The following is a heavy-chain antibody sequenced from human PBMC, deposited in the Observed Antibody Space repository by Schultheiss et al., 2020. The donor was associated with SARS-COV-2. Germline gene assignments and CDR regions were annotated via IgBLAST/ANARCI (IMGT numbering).Heavy chain of an antibody. J-gene: IGHJ5*02. V-gene: IGHV1-24*01. CDR3: ATVPRIVVVPAGGWFDP. CDR2: FDPEDGET. CDR1: GYTLTELS. D-gene: IGHD2-2*01. Sequence: GESLKISCKVSGYTLTELSMHWVRQAPGKGLEWMGGFDPEDGETIYEQKFQGRVTMTEDTSTDTAYMELSSLRSEDTAVYYCATVPRIVVVPAGGWFDPWGQGTLVTVSS.